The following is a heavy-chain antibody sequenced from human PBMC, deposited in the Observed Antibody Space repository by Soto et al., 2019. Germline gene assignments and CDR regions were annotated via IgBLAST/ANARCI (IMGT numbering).Heavy chain of an antibody. J-gene: IGHJ3*01. CDR3: AKGGGYTSGTNDAFDF. V-gene: IGHV3-30*18. D-gene: IGHD5-18*01. CDR1: GFTFRTYG. Sequence: QVQLVQSGGGVVQAGRSLRLSCAASGFTFRTYGMHWVRQAPGKGLEWVAVISDDGKNKYNLASVEGRFTISRDNSKNMLCLQMYGLRTEDTAVYYCAKGGGYTSGTNDAFDFLGPGTMVTVSS. CDR2: ISDDGKNK.